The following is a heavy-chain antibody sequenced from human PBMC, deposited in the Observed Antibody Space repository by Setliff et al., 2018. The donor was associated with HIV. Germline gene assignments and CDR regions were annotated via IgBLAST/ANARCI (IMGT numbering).Heavy chain of an antibody. CDR3: ARDQLLWFGDPGWFDY. CDR1: GYTFTSYG. D-gene: IGHD3-10*01. V-gene: IGHV1-18*01. J-gene: IGHJ5*01. CDR2: ISAYNGNT. Sequence: ASVKVSCKASGYTFTSYGISWVRQAPGQGLEWMGWISAYNGNTNYAQKLQGRVTMTTDTSTSTAYMELRSLRSDDTAVYYCARDQLLWFGDPGWFDYWGQGTLVTVSS.